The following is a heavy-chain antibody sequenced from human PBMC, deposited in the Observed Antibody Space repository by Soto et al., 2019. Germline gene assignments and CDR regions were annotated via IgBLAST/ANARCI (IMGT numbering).Heavy chain of an antibody. CDR3: TNPYYDSSGYYFDY. V-gene: IGHV1-69*06. CDR1: AGTFSSYA. D-gene: IGHD3-22*01. J-gene: IGHJ4*02. Sequence: SVKVSCRASAGTFSSYAISWVRQAPGQGLEWMGGIIPIFGTANYAQKFQGRVTITADKSTSTTYMELSSLRSEDTAVYYCTNPYYDSSGYYFDYWGQGTLVTVSS. CDR2: IIPIFGTA.